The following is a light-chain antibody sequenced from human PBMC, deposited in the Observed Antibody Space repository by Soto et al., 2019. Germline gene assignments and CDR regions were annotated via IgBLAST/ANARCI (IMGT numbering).Light chain of an antibody. CDR2: AAS. CDR3: QQSYSNTWT. CDR1: QGISTY. Sequence: DIQMTQSPSSLSASVGDRVTITCRASQGISTYLNWYQQTPGKAPKILIYAASSLQSGVPSRFSGSGSETDFTLTISSLQPEDFKTYSCQQSYSNTWTFGQGTKVDIK. V-gene: IGKV1-39*01. J-gene: IGKJ1*01.